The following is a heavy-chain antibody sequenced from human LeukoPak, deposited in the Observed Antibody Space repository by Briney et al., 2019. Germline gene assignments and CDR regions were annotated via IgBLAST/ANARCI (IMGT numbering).Heavy chain of an antibody. V-gene: IGHV3-23*01. D-gene: IGHD3-3*02. J-gene: IGHJ4*02. CDR2: IRSAVDTT. Sequence: GGSLRLSCAASGFTFSNYGVSWVRQAPGKGLEWISGIRSAVDTTHYADSVKGRFIISRDNSKNTLSLQLNSLRPEDTALYYCAKHFCIGLDCSLFDSWGQGTLVTVSS. CDR3: AKHFCIGLDCSLFDS. CDR1: GFTFSNYG.